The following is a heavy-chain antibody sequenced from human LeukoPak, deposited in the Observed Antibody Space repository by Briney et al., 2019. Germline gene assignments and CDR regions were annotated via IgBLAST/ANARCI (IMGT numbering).Heavy chain of an antibody. CDR1: GYTFTSYG. CDR2: ISAYNGNT. Sequence: GASVKVSCKASGYTFTSYGISWVRQAPGQGLEWMGWISAYNGNTNYAQKLQGRVTMTTDTSTSTAYMELRSLRSDDTAVYHCARGYCSGGSCYWFDPWGQGTLVTVSS. CDR3: ARGYCSGGSCYWFDP. V-gene: IGHV1-18*01. D-gene: IGHD2-15*01. J-gene: IGHJ5*02.